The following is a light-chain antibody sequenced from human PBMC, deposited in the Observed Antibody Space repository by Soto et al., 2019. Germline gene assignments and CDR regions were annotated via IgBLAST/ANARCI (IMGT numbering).Light chain of an antibody. CDR3: QQYNNWPLIT. CDR2: AAS. V-gene: IGKV3-20*01. Sequence: EIVLTQSPGTLSLSPGERATLSCGANQSVTSNYLAWFQQKPGQAPRLLIYAASSRATGIPDRFSGSGSGTEFTLTISSLQSEDFVLYYCQQYNNWPLITFGQGTRLEIK. J-gene: IGKJ5*01. CDR1: QSVTSNY.